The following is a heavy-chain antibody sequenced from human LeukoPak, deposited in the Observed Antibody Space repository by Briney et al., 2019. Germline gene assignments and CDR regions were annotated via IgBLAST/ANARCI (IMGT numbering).Heavy chain of an antibody. CDR3: ARDGSGSYPFDAFDI. D-gene: IGHD1-26*01. J-gene: IGHJ3*02. Sequence: SETLSLTCTVSGYSISSGYYWGWIRQPPGKGLEWIGSIYHSGSTYYNPSLKSRVTISVDTSKNQFSLKLSSVTAADTAVYYCARDGSGSYPFDAFDIWGQGTMVTVSS. V-gene: IGHV4-38-2*02. CDR2: IYHSGST. CDR1: GYSISSGYY.